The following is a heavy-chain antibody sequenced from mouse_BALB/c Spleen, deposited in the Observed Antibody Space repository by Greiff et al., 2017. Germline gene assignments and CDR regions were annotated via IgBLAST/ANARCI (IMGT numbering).Heavy chain of an antibody. CDR3: ARDRDRSWFAY. CDR1: GYTFTSYW. D-gene: IGHD2-14*01. V-gene: IGHV1-87*01. J-gene: IGHJ3*01. Sequence: QVQLKQSGAELARPGASVKLSCKASGYTFTSYWMQWVKQRPGQGLEWIGAIYPGDGDTRYTQKFKGKATLTADKSSSTAYMQLSSLASEDSAVYYCARDRDRSWFAYWGQGTLVTVSA. CDR2: IYPGDGDT.